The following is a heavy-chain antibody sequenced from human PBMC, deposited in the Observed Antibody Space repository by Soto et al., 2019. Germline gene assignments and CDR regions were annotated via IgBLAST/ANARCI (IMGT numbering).Heavy chain of an antibody. CDR2: IYYSGST. Sequence: SETLSLTCTVSGGSISSSSYYWGWIRQPPGKGLEWIGGIYYSGSTYYNPSLKSRVTISVDTSKNQFSLKLSSVTAADTAVYYCARHQEVVAAAGTVRWFDPWGQGTLVTVSS. J-gene: IGHJ5*02. D-gene: IGHD6-13*01. CDR3: ARHQEVVAAAGTVRWFDP. V-gene: IGHV4-39*01. CDR1: GGSISSSSYY.